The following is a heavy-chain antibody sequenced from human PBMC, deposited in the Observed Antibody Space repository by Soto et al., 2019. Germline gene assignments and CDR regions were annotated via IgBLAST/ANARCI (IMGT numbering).Heavy chain of an antibody. V-gene: IGHV4-34*01. CDR3: ARDGFCTSTTCRVGNWFDP. CDR1: GGSFSGYY. Sequence: SETLSLTCVVYGGSFSGYYWSWIRQSPGRGLEWIGGINHRGSTNYNPSLESRVTISVDTSKNQFSLKLPSVTAADTAMYYCARDGFCTSTTCRVGNWFDPWGQGTLVTVSS. CDR2: INHRGST. J-gene: IGHJ5*02. D-gene: IGHD2-2*01.